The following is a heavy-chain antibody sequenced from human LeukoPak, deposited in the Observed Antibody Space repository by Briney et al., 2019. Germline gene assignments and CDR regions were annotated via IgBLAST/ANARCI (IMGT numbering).Heavy chain of an antibody. CDR1: GFTFSSYG. V-gene: IGHV3-30*02. CDR3: ARGSGSYSGGMDV. J-gene: IGHJ6*02. CDR2: IRYDGSNK. D-gene: IGHD3-10*01. Sequence: GGSLSLSCAASGFTFSSYGMHWVRQAPGKGLEWVAFIRYDGSNKYYADSVKGRFTISRDNAKNSLYLQMNSLRAEDTAVYYCARGSGSYSGGMDVWGQGTTVTVSS.